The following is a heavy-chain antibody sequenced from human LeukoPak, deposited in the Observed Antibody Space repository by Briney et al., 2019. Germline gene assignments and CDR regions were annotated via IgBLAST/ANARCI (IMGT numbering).Heavy chain of an antibody. J-gene: IGHJ2*01. V-gene: IGHV4-34*01. CDR1: GGSFSGYY. CDR3: ARRGGGYSYGYRAWYFDL. CDR2: INHSGST. D-gene: IGHD5-18*01. Sequence: PSETLSLTCAVYGGSFSGYYWSWIRQPPGKGLEWIGEINHSGSTNYNPSLKSRVTISVDTSKNQFSLKLSSVTAADTAVYYCARRGGGYSYGYRAWYFDLWGRGTLVTVSS.